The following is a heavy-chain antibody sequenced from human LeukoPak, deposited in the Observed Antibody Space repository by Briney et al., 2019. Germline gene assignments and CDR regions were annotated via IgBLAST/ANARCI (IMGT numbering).Heavy chain of an antibody. CDR1: GYTFSNYG. CDR3: ARAPILANDY. CDR2: ITAYNGNR. Sequence: ASVKVSCKTSGYTFSNYGISWVRQAPGQGLEWMGWITAYNGNRLYAQRFQGRITLTTDTSTSTAYMELRSLRSDDTAVYYCARAPILANDYWGQGTLVTVSS. V-gene: IGHV1-18*01. D-gene: IGHD2-8*02. J-gene: IGHJ4*02.